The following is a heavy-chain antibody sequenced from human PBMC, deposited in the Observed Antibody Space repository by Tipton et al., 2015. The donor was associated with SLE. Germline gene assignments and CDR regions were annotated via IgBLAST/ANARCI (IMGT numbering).Heavy chain of an antibody. J-gene: IGHJ2*01. CDR2: INHGGST. D-gene: IGHD1-26*01. V-gene: IGHV4-34*01. Sequence: TLSLTCAVYNGSFSDYYWSWIRQPPGKGLGWIGEINHGGSTNYNPSLKSRVTMSVDTSKNQFSLRLTSMTAADTAVYHCARASGWELRGWYFDLWGRGTLVTVSS. CDR1: NGSFSDYY. CDR3: ARASGWELRGWYFDL.